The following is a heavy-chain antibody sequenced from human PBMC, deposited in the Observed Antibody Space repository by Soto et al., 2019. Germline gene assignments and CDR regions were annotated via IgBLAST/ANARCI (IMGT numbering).Heavy chain of an antibody. Sequence: EVQLLESGGGLVQPGGSLRLSCAASGFTFNNYAMTWVRQAPGKGLEWVSAISGGGDTTSYADSVKGRFTVSRDGSKNTLCLQMSRRRAEDTALYYCAKGRGGSGSLTPRVDFWGQGTLVTVSS. D-gene: IGHD3-10*01. CDR2: ISGGGDTT. J-gene: IGHJ4*02. CDR1: GFTFNNYA. CDR3: AKGRGGSGSLTPRVDF. V-gene: IGHV3-23*01.